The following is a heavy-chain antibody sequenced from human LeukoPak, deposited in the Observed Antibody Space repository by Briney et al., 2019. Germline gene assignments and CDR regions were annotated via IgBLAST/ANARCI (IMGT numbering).Heavy chain of an antibody. J-gene: IGHJ5*02. CDR2: IYYSGGT. CDR1: GGSISSSSYY. D-gene: IGHD2-21*01. Sequence: SETLSLTCTVSGGSISSSSYYWGWIRQPPGKGLEWIGSIYYSGGTYYNPSLKSRVTISVGTSKNQFSLKQSSVTAADTAVYYCARHVGGFHHSWFDPWGQGTLVTVSS. CDR3: ARHVGGFHHSWFDP. V-gene: IGHV4-39*01.